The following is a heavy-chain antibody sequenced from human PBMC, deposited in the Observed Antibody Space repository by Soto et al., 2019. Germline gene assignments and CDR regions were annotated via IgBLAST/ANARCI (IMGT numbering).Heavy chain of an antibody. Sequence: ASVKVSCKPSGYSFSNFYVHWVRQAPGQGLEWMGIIDPSSGTTSYTRKFQERVTMTRDTSMSTVYMELSRLRSEDTAVYYCARGAVVVPNGLIAGMDVWGLGTTVTVSS. D-gene: IGHD2-15*01. CDR3: ARGAVVVPNGLIAGMDV. V-gene: IGHV1-46*01. CDR2: IDPSSGTT. CDR1: GYSFSNFY. J-gene: IGHJ6*02.